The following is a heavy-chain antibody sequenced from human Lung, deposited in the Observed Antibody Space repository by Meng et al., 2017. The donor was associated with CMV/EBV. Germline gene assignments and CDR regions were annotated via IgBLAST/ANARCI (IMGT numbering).Heavy chain of an antibody. CDR2: VYFRRNT. Sequence: QLELEQSGADKVEPSETLSLSCIVSGGSFSSCSYCWSWLRQCPGKGVVWIGSVYFRRNTYSTPSLRSRVTMSVGTAQNKFSLTFRSVTAADTALYYCVTESGYNYDNWGQGALVTVSS. D-gene: IGHD5-12*01. CDR3: VTESGYNYDN. CDR1: GGSFSSCSYC. J-gene: IGHJ4*02. V-gene: IGHV4-39*07.